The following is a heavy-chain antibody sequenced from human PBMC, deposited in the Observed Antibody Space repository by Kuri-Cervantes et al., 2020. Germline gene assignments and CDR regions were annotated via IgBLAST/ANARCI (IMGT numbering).Heavy chain of an antibody. D-gene: IGHD3-16*01. CDR2: INHSGST. J-gene: IGHJ5*01. CDR3: ARGFFPGGAWFDP. Sequence: GSLRLSCAVSGGSISSSNWWSWVRQPPGKGLEWIGEINHSGSTNYNPSLKSRVTISVDTSKNQFSLKLSSVTAADTAVYYCARGFFPGGAWFDPWGQGTLVTDSS. CDR1: GGSISSSNW. V-gene: IGHV4-4*02.